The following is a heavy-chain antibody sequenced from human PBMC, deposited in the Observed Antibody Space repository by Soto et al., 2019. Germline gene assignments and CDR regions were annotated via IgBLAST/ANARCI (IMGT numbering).Heavy chain of an antibody. CDR1: GVSISSGNW. CDR2: IFHDGTA. D-gene: IGHD2-8*01. Sequence: SETLSLTCAVSGVSISSGNWWTWVRQTPQRGLEYIGEIFHDGTANYYPSFERRVAISVDTSKNQFSLKLTSVTAADTAIYFCARLVYDTRLNYMYFDFWGQGAPVTVSS. J-gene: IGHJ4*02. CDR3: ARLVYDTRLNYMYFDF. V-gene: IGHV4-4*02.